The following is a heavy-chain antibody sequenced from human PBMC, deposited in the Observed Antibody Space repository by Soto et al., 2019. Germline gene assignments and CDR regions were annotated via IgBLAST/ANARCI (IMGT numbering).Heavy chain of an antibody. CDR2: ISGSGGST. J-gene: IGHJ4*02. CDR1: GFTFSSYA. D-gene: IGHD3-9*01. V-gene: IGHV3-23*01. Sequence: EVQLLESGGGLVQPGGSLRLSCAASGFTFSSYAMSWVRQAPGKGLEWVSAISGSGGSTYYADSVKGRFTISRDNSKNTLYLQMNRLRAEDTAVYYCAKVRGTYYDILTGKPDFDYWGQGTLVTVSS. CDR3: AKVRGTYYDILTGKPDFDY.